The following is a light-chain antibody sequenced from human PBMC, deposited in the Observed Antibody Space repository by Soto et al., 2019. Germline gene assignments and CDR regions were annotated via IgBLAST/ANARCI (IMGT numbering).Light chain of an antibody. J-gene: IGKJ1*01. Sequence: REMTQSPATLSLSPGERATLSCRASQSVSTNVAWYQQKPGQAPRLLIYGASTRATDIPARFSGSGSGTDFTLTISSLQSEDFAVYYCQQYNNWAPWTFGQGTKVEVK. V-gene: IGKV3-15*01. CDR3: QQYNNWAPWT. CDR2: GAS. CDR1: QSVSTN.